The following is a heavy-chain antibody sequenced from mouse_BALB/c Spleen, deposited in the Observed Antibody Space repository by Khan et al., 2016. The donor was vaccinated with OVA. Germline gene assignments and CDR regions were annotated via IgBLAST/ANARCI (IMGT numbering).Heavy chain of an antibody. J-gene: IGHJ3*01. CDR3: ARRGVYGIFAY. CDR1: GYTFTNYW. CDR2: INPSTSYT. Sequence: QIQLVQSGAELAKPGASVKMSCKASGYTFTNYWMHWVKQRPGQGLEWIGYINPSTSYTEYNQKFKDKATLTADKSSSTAYMQLSSLTSEDSAVDYCARRGVYGIFAYWGQGTLVTGSA. D-gene: IGHD2-1*01. V-gene: IGHV1-7*01.